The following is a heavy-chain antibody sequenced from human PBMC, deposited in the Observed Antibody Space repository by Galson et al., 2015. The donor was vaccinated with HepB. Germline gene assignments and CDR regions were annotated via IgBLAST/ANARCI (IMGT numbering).Heavy chain of an antibody. V-gene: IGHV6-1*01. CDR3: ARASETHLDVGHIVVVPAAIITDAFDI. CDR2: TYYRSKWYN. CDR1: GDSVSSNSAA. D-gene: IGHD2-2*01. J-gene: IGHJ3*02. Sequence: CAISGDSVSSNSAAWNWIRQSPSRGLEWLRRTYYRSKWYNDYAVSVKSRITINPDTSKNQFSLQLNSVTPEDTAVYYCARASETHLDVGHIVVVPAAIITDAFDIWGQGTMVTVSS.